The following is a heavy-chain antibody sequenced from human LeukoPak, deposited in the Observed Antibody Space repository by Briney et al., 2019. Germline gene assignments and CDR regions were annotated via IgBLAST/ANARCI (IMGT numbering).Heavy chain of an antibody. Sequence: GGSLRLSCEASGVTFSNFVMHWVRQAPGKGLEWLAAISYDGISEYYADSVKGRFAVSRDNSKNILYLEMNSLTTEDTAVFYCAREGGPSGVSTPDLWGQGSLVTVSS. CDR3: AREGGPSGVSTPDL. CDR2: ISYDGISE. D-gene: IGHD5/OR15-5a*01. J-gene: IGHJ5*02. V-gene: IGHV3-30*09. CDR1: GVTFSNFV.